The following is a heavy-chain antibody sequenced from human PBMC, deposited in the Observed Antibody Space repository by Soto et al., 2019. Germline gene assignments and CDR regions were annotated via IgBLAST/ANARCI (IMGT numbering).Heavy chain of an antibody. CDR2: ISGSGGST. J-gene: IGHJ3*02. D-gene: IGHD3-22*01. CDR1: GFTFSSYA. V-gene: IGHV3-23*01. Sequence: PGGSLRLSCAASGFTFSSYAMSWVRQAPGKGLDWVSAISGSGGSTYYADSVKGRFTISRDNSKNTLYLQMNSLRAEDTAVYYCAKDGYYYDSSGYSNDAFDIWGQGTMVTVSS. CDR3: AKDGYYYDSSGYSNDAFDI.